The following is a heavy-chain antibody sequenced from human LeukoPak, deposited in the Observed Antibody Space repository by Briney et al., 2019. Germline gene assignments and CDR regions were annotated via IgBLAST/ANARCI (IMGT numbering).Heavy chain of an antibody. V-gene: IGHV3-21*01. Sequence: GGSLRLSCAASGFTITRYTMNWVRQAPGKGLEWVSSISTSSGYIYYADSVKGRFTTSRDNAKNSVYLEMNSLRAEDTAVYFCARDSSDWYNWFDPWGQGTLVTVSS. CDR3: ARDSSDWYNWFDP. CDR1: GFTITRYT. D-gene: IGHD6-19*01. CDR2: ISTSSGYI. J-gene: IGHJ5*02.